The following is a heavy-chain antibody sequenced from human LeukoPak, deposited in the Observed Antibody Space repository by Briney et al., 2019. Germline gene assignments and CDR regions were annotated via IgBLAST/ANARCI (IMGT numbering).Heavy chain of an antibody. D-gene: IGHD4-23*01. Sequence: SETLSLTCTVPGGSISSGDYYWSWIRQPPGKGLEWIGYIYYSGSTYYNPSLKSRVTISVDTSKNQFSLKLSSVTAADTAVYYCARDEVVTPLHSWGQGTLVTVSS. J-gene: IGHJ5*02. V-gene: IGHV4-30-4*08. CDR3: ARDEVVTPLHS. CDR1: GGSISSGDYY. CDR2: IYYSGST.